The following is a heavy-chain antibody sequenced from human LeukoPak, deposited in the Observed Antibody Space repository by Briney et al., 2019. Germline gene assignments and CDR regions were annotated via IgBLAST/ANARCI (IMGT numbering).Heavy chain of an antibody. CDR2: INHSGST. V-gene: IGHV4-34*01. CDR1: GGSISSYY. Sequence: PSETLSLTCTVSGGSISSYYWSWIRQPPGKGLEWIGEINHSGSTNYNPSLKSRVTISVDTSKNQFSLKLSSVTAADTAVYYCARGAYCSSTSCYPSSRAWFDPWGQGTLVTVSS. J-gene: IGHJ5*02. CDR3: ARGAYCSSTSCYPSSRAWFDP. D-gene: IGHD2-2*01.